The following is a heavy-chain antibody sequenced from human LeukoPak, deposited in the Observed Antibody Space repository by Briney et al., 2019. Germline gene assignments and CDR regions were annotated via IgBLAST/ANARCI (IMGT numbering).Heavy chain of an antibody. V-gene: IGHV4-34*01. Sequence: SETLSLTCAVYGGSFSGYYWSWIRQPPGKGLEWIGEINHSGSTNYNPSLKSRVTISVDTSKNQFSLKLSSVTAADTAVYYCARGPYSSSWYDYWGQGTLVTVSS. D-gene: IGHD6-13*01. CDR3: ARGPYSSSWYDY. J-gene: IGHJ4*02. CDR1: GGSFSGYY. CDR2: INHSGST.